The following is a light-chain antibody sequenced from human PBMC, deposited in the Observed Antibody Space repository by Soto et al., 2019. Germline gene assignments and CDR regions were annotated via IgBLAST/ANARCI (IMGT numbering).Light chain of an antibody. V-gene: IGLV2-11*01. J-gene: IGLJ1*01. Sequence: QSALTQPASVSGSPGQSITISCTGTSSDVGGYNYVSWYQHHPGKAPKLMIHDVTKRPSGVPDRLSASKSGNKDSLTISGLQAEDEADYSCCSYAGSYTFVFGTGTKVTDL. CDR1: SSDVGGYNY. CDR3: CSYAGSYTFV. CDR2: DVT.